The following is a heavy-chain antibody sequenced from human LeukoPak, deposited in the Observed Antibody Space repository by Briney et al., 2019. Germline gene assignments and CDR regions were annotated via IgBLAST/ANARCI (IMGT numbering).Heavy chain of an antibody. V-gene: IGHV3-23*01. CDR2: ISGSGGST. CDR1: GFTFSSYA. J-gene: IGHJ5*02. Sequence: GGSLRLSCTASGFTFSSYAMSWVRQAPGKGLEWVSAISGSGGSTYYTDSVKGRFTISRDNAKNTLYLQMNSLRAEDTAVYYCAKDLRGRVFWSGSWGKGTLVTVPS. D-gene: IGHD3-3*01. CDR3: AKDLRGRVFWSGS.